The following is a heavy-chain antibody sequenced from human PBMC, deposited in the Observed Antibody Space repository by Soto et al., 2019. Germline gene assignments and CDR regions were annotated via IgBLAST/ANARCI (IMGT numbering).Heavy chain of an antibody. CDR1: GFTFSSYS. CDR2: ISSSSSTI. J-gene: IGHJ6*04. Sequence: GGSLRLSCAASGFTFSSYSMNWVRQAPGKGLEWVSYISSSSSTIYYADSVKGRFTISRDNAKSSLYLQMNSLRAEDTAVYYATRSAEMDVWGKGTTVTVSS. D-gene: IGHD3-3*01. V-gene: IGHV3-48*01. CDR3: TRSAEMDV.